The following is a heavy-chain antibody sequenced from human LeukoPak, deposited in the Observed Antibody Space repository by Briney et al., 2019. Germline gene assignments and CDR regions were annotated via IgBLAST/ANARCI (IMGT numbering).Heavy chain of an antibody. V-gene: IGHV3-7*03. CDR2: IKPDGSEK. D-gene: IGHD6-19*01. CDR3: ATGAGCGY. Sequence: GGSLRLSCAASGFTFSSYWMSWVRQAPGKGLEWVANIKPDGSEKYYVDSVKGRFTISRDNAKNSLYLQMNTLRDEDTAVYYCATGAGCGYWGQGTLVTVSS. CDR1: GFTFSSYW. J-gene: IGHJ4*02.